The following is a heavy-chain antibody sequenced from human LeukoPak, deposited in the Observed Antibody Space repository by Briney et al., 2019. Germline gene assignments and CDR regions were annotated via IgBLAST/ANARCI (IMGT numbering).Heavy chain of an antibody. CDR3: ARGPGFLTDY. CDR2: IKPDGSAK. J-gene: IGHJ4*02. V-gene: IGHV3-7*01. CDR1: GFTFNSYW. Sequence: GGSLRLSCAASGFTFNSYWMTWFRQAPGQGLEWVANIKPDGSAKYCVDSVKGRFTISRDNAKNSQYLQMNSLRVEDTAVYYCARGPGFLTDYWGQGTLVTVSS. D-gene: IGHD3-3*01.